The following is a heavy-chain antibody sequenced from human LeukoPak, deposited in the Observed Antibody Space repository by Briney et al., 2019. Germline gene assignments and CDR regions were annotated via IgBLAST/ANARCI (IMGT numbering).Heavy chain of an antibody. Sequence: ASAKVSCKASGYTFTNYYIHWMRQAPGQGLEWVGIINLNAVTTRYAQKFQGRITVTRDTSTSTVYMELSSLRSEDTAVYFCAREGAAEAKNFDYWGQGTLVIVSS. CDR3: AREGAAEAKNFDY. J-gene: IGHJ4*02. D-gene: IGHD6-25*01. V-gene: IGHV1-46*01. CDR2: INLNAVTT. CDR1: GYTFTNYY.